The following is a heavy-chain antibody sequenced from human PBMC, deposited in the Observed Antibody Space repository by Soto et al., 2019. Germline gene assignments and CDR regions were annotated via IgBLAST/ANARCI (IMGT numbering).Heavy chain of an antibody. CDR2: IYYSGST. J-gene: IGHJ4*02. V-gene: IGHV4-59*01. CDR1: GGSIRSYY. D-gene: IGHD6-13*01. CDR3: ARGGIAAAGMVY. Sequence: SETLSLTCTVSGGSIRSYYWNWIRQPPGKGLEWIGYIYYSGSTNYNPSLKSRVTISVDTSKNQFSLKLSSVTAADTAVYYCARGGIAAAGMVYWGQGTLVTVSS.